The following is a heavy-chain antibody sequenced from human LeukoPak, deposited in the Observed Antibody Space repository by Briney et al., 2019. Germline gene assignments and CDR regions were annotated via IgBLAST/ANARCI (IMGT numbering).Heavy chain of an antibody. CDR2: IYHSGST. CDR3: ARVEITVVRGVMRFDP. Sequence: PSETLSLTCTVSGYSISSGYYWGWIRQPPGKGLEWIGSIYHSGSTYYNPSLKSRVTISIDTSKNHFSLKLTSVTAADTAVYYCARVEITVVRGVMRFDPWGQGTLVTVSS. D-gene: IGHD3-10*01. V-gene: IGHV4-38-2*02. J-gene: IGHJ5*02. CDR1: GYSISSGYY.